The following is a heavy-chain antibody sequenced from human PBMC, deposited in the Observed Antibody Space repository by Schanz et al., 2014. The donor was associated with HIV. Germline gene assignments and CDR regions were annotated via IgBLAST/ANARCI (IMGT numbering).Heavy chain of an antibody. CDR3: VDFWIGYLRY. CDR1: GFTFSSYD. J-gene: IGHJ4*02. CDR2: ISDDGSKK. V-gene: IGHV3-30*03. D-gene: IGHD3-3*01. Sequence: VQLVESGGGVVQPGRSRRLACAASGFTFSSYDMHWIRQAPGRGLEWVALISDDGSKKFYADSVKGRFVISRDNSNNTLYLQMSSLRAEDTAVYFCVDFWIGYLRYWGRGTLVSVSS.